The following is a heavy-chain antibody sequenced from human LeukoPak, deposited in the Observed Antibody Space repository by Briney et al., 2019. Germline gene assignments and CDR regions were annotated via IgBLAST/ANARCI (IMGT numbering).Heavy chain of an antibody. Sequence: GGSLRLSCAASGFTFSSYWMSWVCQAPGKGLEWVANIKQGGSEKYYVDSVKGRFTISRDNAKNSLYLQMNSLRAEDTAVYYCAREASYGDAYADYWGQGTLVTVSS. CDR1: GFTFSSYW. D-gene: IGHD4-17*01. CDR2: IKQGGSEK. V-gene: IGHV3-7*01. CDR3: AREASYGDAYADY. J-gene: IGHJ4*02.